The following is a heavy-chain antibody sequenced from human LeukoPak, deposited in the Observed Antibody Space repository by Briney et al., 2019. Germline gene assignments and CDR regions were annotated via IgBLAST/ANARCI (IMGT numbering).Heavy chain of an antibody. D-gene: IGHD3-9*01. V-gene: IGHV3-48*03. CDR1: GFTFSSYE. CDR3: ARGRGVYYDILTGYPTDHYYYYYMDV. CDR2: ISSSGSTI. Sequence: GGSLRLSCAASGFTFSSYEMNWVRQAPGKGLEWVSYISSSGSTIYYADSVKGRFTISRDNAKNSLYLQMNSLRAEDTAVYYCARGRGVYYDILTGYPTDHYYYYYMDVWGKGTTVTVSS. J-gene: IGHJ6*03.